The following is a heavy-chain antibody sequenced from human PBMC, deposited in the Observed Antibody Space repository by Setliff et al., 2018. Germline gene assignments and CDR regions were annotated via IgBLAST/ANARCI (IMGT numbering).Heavy chain of an antibody. J-gene: IGHJ3*02. CDR2: ISSSGAT. V-gene: IGHV4-39*07. Sequence: PSETLSLTCSVSDDSFYSDYYFWGWIRQPPGKGLEWIATISSSGATNYNPSLKSRVTISLDTSRKQFSLKLTSVTAADTAVYYCVRDAGDGYGVDAYAGGGFDIWGQGTMVTVSS. CDR1: DDSFYSDYYF. CDR3: VRDAGDGYGVDAYAGGGFDI. D-gene: IGHD4-17*01.